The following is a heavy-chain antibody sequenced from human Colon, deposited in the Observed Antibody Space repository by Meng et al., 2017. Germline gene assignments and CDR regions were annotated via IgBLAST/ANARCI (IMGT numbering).Heavy chain of an antibody. Sequence: SETLSLTCTVSGGSVSSGSYYWSWIRPSAGKGLEWIGRIYASGSTTYNSSLKSRVTISVDTSKNQFSLNLTSVTAADTAVYYCARSSGRYEVYGMDVWGQGTTVTVSS. J-gene: IGHJ6*02. CDR2: IYASGST. CDR3: ARSSGRYEVYGMDV. CDR1: GGSVSSGSYY. V-gene: IGHV4-61*02. D-gene: IGHD6-19*01.